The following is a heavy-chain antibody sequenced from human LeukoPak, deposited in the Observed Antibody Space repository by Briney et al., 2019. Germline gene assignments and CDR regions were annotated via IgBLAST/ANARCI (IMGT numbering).Heavy chain of an antibody. V-gene: IGHV3-30*02. CDR2: MRFDGSNK. D-gene: IGHD3-3*01. Sequence: GGSLRLSCAASGFTFSSYGMHWVRQAPGQGLEGVAFMRFDGSNKYYADSVKGRFTISRDNSKNTLYLQMNSLRAEDTAVHYCAKDQAIFGVVITEFDYWGQGTLVTVSP. CDR1: GFTFSSYG. J-gene: IGHJ4*02. CDR3: AKDQAIFGVVITEFDY.